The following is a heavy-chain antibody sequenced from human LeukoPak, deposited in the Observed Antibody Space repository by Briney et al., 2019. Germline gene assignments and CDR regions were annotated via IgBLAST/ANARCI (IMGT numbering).Heavy chain of an antibody. CDR2: ISSNGGST. J-gene: IGHJ6*03. D-gene: IGHD3-9*01. Sequence: GGSLRLSCAASGFTFSSSWMHWVRQAPGKGLEYVSAISSNGGSTYYANSVKGRFTISRDNSKNTLYLQMGSLRAEDMAVYYCARSLLRYFDWSSMDVWGKGTTVTVSS. CDR1: GFTFSSSW. V-gene: IGHV3-64*01. CDR3: ARSLLRYFDWSSMDV.